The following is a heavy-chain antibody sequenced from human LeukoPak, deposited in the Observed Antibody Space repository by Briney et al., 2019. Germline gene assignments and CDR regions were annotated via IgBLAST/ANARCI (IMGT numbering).Heavy chain of an antibody. V-gene: IGHV3-21*01. J-gene: IGHJ6*03. D-gene: IGHD2-2*01. CDR3: ARDRGYCSSTSCHYYYYYYMDV. CDR2: ISSSSSYI. Sequence: GGSLRLSCAASGFTFSSYSMNWVRQAPGKGLEWVSSISSSSSYIYYADSVKGRFTISRDNAKNSLYLQMNSLRAEDTAVYYCARDRGYCSSTSCHYYYYYYMDVWGKGTTVTVSS. CDR1: GFTFSSYS.